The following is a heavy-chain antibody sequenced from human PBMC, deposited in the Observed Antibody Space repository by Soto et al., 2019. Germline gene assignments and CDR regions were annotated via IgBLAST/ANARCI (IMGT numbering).Heavy chain of an antibody. D-gene: IGHD2-21*01. CDR1: GFTFSSYG. Sequence: QVQLVESGGGVVQPGRSLRLSCAASGFTFSSYGMHWVRQAPGKGLEWVAVISYDGSNKYYADSVKGRFTISRDNSKNTLYLQMNSLRAEDTAVYYCANDAGSHIVVDEYFQHWGQGTLVTVSS. CDR3: ANDAGSHIVVDEYFQH. V-gene: IGHV3-30*18. CDR2: ISYDGSNK. J-gene: IGHJ1*01.